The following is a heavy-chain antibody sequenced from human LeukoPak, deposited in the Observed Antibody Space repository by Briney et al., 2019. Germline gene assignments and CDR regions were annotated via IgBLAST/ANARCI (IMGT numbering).Heavy chain of an antibody. J-gene: IGHJ4*02. D-gene: IGHD2-2*01. CDR2: ISWNSGSI. V-gene: IGHV3-9*01. CDR1: GFTFDDYA. CDR3: ARAVDIVVVPAAIVDY. Sequence: GGSLRLSCAASGFTFDDYAMHWVRQAPGKGLEWVSGISWNSGSIGYADSVKGRFTISRDNAKNSLYLQMNSLRAEDTAVYYCARAVDIVVVPAAIVDYWGQGTLVTVSS.